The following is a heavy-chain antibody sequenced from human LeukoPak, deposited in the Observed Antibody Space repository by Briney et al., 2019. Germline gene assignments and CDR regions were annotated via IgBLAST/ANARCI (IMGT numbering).Heavy chain of an antibody. D-gene: IGHD1-26*01. Sequence: GGSLRLACAAAGLTVSIYGMHWVRQAPGKGLESVAFIQIDGTNKHYADSVKGRFTISRDNSKNTLYLQMNSLRPEDKAVYYCARDPSGSYDYWGQGTLVTVSS. CDR1: GLTVSIYG. V-gene: IGHV3-30*02. CDR2: IQIDGTNK. J-gene: IGHJ4*02. CDR3: ARDPSGSYDY.